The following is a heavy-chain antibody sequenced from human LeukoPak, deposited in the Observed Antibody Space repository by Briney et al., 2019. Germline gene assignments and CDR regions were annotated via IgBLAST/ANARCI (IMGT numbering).Heavy chain of an antibody. CDR2: INHSGST. V-gene: IGHV4-34*01. J-gene: IGHJ4*02. D-gene: IGHD5-24*01. CDR1: GGSFSGYY. CDR3: ARGHREMATIFVY. Sequence: SETLSLTCAVYGGSFSGYYWSWIRQPPGKGLEWIGEINHSGSTNYNPSLKSRVTISVDTSKNQFSLKLSSVTAADTAVYYCARGHREMATIFVYWGQGTLVTVSS.